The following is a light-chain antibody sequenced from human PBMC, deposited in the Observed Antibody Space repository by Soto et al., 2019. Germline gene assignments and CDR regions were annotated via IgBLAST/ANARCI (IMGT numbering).Light chain of an antibody. Sequence: QSVLTQPRSVSGSPGQSITISCTGSSSDVGSYNSVSWYQQHPGKAPKLIIYEVTNRPSGVSDRLSGSKSGNTASLTISGLQAEDEADYYCSSYTSSSTYVFGVGTKVTVL. V-gene: IGLV2-14*01. J-gene: IGLJ1*01. CDR1: SSDVGSYNS. CDR3: SSYTSSSTYV. CDR2: EVT.